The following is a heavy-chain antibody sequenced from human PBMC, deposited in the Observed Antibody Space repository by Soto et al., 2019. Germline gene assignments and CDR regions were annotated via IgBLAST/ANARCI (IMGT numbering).Heavy chain of an antibody. V-gene: IGHV3-11*01. CDR1: GFTFSDYY. CDR3: ARVERGITIFGVVIPPFDY. CDR2: ISSSGSTI. J-gene: IGHJ4*02. D-gene: IGHD3-3*01. Sequence: QVQLVESGGGLVKPGGSLRLSCAASGFTFSDYYMSWIRQAPGKGLEWVSYISSSGSTIYYADSVKGRFTISRDNAKNSLSLQMNSLRAEDTDVYYCARVERGITIFGVVIPPFDYWGQGTLVTVSS.